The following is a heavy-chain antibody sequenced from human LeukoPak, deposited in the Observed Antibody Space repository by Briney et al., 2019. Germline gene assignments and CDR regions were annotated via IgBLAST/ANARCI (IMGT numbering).Heavy chain of an antibody. J-gene: IGHJ4*02. CDR2: ISGSGGST. CDR3: AKENDYCSGGSCYYYYFDY. Sequence: GGSLRLSCAASGFTFSSYAMSWVRQAPGKGLEGVSAISGSGGSTYYADSVKGRFTISRDNSKNTLYLQMNSLRAEDTAVYYCAKENDYCSGGSCYYYYFDYWGQGTLVTVSS. D-gene: IGHD2-15*01. V-gene: IGHV3-23*01. CDR1: GFTFSSYA.